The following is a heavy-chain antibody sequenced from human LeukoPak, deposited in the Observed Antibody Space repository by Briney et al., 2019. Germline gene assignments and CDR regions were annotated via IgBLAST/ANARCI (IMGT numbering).Heavy chain of an antibody. D-gene: IGHD5-12*01. CDR1: GYTFTGYY. Sequence: GASVKVSCKASGYTFTGYYMHWVRQAPGQGLEWMGWINPNSGGTNYAQKFQGRVTMTRDTSIGTAYMELSRLRSDDTAVYYCARQRIGGYSGYDFDYWGQGTLVTVSS. J-gene: IGHJ4*02. CDR2: INPNSGGT. CDR3: ARQRIGGYSGYDFDY. V-gene: IGHV1-2*02.